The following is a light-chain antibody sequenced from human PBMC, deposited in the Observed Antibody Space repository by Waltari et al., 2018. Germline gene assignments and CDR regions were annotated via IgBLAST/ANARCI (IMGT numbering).Light chain of an antibody. CDR1: SSDVGAHNF. Sequence: QSALTQPAPVPGSPGQSIPISCTGTSSDVGAHNFVSWYQQHPGKAPHLIIYEVSERPPGVSNRFSGSKSDNTASLTISGLQAEDEADYYCSSYTTSTAPGVFGAGTKVTVL. V-gene: IGLV2-14*01. CDR3: SSYTTSTAPGV. J-gene: IGLJ1*01. CDR2: EVS.